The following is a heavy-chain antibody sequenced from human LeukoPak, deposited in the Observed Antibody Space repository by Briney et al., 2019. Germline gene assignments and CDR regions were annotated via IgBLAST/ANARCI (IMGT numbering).Heavy chain of an antibody. D-gene: IGHD2-21*02. CDR3: ARDMTALDY. CDR2: ISASGGSI. V-gene: IGHV3-23*01. J-gene: IGHJ4*02. CDR1: GFTFSSYA. Sequence: PGGSLRLSCAASGFTFSSYAMTWVRQAPGKGLQWVSGISASGGSIYYADSVKGRFSISRDNAKKSLYLQMDSLRAEDTAVYYCARDMTALDYWGPGTLVTVSS.